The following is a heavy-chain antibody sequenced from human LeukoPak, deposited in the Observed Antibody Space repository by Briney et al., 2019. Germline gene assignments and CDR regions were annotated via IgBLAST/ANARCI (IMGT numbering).Heavy chain of an antibody. CDR1: GGSFSGYY. CDR2: INHTGST. D-gene: IGHD2-21*01. CDR3: ARWDGGDYYYYGMDV. Sequence: PSETLSLTCAVYGGSFSGYYWSWIRQPPGKGLEWIGEINHTGSTNYNPSLKSRVTISVDTSKNQFSLRLRSVTAADTAVYYCARWDGGDYYYYGMDVWGQGTTVTVSS. V-gene: IGHV4-34*01. J-gene: IGHJ6*02.